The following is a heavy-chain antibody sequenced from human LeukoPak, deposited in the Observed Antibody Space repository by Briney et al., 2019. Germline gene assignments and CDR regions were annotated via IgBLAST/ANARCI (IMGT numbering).Heavy chain of an antibody. D-gene: IGHD1-26*01. J-gene: IGHJ4*02. CDR1: GFTFSNYY. CDR2: INTIGTTI. Sequence: PGGSLRLSCAASGFTFSNYYMSWIRQAPGKGLEWVSYINTIGTTIYYADSLKGRFTISRDNAKNSLSLQMNSLRAEDTAVYYCASRIVGATTYYFDYWGQGTLVTVSS. CDR3: ASRIVGATTYYFDY. V-gene: IGHV3-11*04.